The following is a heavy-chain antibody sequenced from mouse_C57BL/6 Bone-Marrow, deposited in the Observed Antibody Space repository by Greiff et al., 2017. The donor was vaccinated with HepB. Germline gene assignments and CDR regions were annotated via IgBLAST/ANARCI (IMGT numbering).Heavy chain of an antibody. J-gene: IGHJ2*01. CDR3: ARDTDSSGYGY. Sequence: EVQLVESGPGLVKPSQSLSLTCSVTGYSITSGYYWNWIRQFPGNKLEWMGYISYDGSNNYNPSLKNRISITRDTSKNQFFLKLNSVTTEDTATYYCARDTDSSGYGYWGQGTTLTVSS. CDR2: ISYDGSN. V-gene: IGHV3-6*01. D-gene: IGHD3-2*02. CDR1: GYSITSGYY.